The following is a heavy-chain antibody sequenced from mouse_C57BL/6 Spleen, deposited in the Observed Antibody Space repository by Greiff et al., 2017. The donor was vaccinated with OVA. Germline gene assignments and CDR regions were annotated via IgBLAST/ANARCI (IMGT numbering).Heavy chain of an antibody. CDR1: GYTFTDYY. Sequence: EVQLQQSGPELVKPGASVKISCKASGYTFTDYYMNWVKQSHGKSLEWIGDINPNNGGTSYNQKFKGKATLTVDKSSSTAYMELRSLTSEDSAVYYCARRPYGSRYFDYWGQGTTLTVSS. V-gene: IGHV1-26*01. J-gene: IGHJ2*01. CDR3: ARRPYGSRYFDY. D-gene: IGHD1-1*01. CDR2: INPNNGGT.